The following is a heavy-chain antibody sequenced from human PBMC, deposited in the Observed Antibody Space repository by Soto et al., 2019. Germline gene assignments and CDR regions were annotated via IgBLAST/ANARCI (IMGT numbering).Heavy chain of an antibody. CDR3: ARDRRYYDSSGSYYDWFDP. CDR2: IYHSGST. CDR1: GYSISSGYY. D-gene: IGHD3-22*01. Sequence: SETLSLTFAVSGYSISSGYYWGWIRQPPGKGLEWIGSIYHSGSTYYNPSLKSRVTISVDTSKNQFSLRLSSVTAADTAVYYCARDRRYYDSSGSYYDWFDPWGQRTLVTVSS. V-gene: IGHV4-38-2*02. J-gene: IGHJ5*02.